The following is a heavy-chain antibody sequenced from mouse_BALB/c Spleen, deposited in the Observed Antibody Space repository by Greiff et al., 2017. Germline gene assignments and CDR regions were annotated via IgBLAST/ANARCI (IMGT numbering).Heavy chain of an antibody. CDR1: GFTFSSYG. CDR2: ISSGGSYT. J-gene: IGHJ2*01. Sequence: EVQGVESGGDLVKPGGSLKLSCAASGFTFSSYGMSWVRQTPDKRLEWVATISSGGSYTYYPDSVKGRFTISRDNAKNTLYLQMSSLKSEDTAMYYCARHERITTVPDYWGQGTTLTVSS. CDR3: ARHERITTVPDY. V-gene: IGHV5-6*01. D-gene: IGHD1-1*01.